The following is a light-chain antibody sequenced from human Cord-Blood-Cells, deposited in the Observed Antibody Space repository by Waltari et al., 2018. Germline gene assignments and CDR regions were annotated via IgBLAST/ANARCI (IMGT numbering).Light chain of an antibody. CDR3: QQYKNWPPCT. V-gene: IGKV3-15*01. J-gene: IGKJ2*02. CDR2: GAS. CDR1: QSVSSN. Sequence: EIVMTQSPATLSVSPGERATLSCRASQSVSSNLPWYQQKPGQAPRLLIYGASTRATGIPARFSGSGSGTEFTLTISSLQSEDFAVYYCQQYKNWPPCTFGQGTKLEIK.